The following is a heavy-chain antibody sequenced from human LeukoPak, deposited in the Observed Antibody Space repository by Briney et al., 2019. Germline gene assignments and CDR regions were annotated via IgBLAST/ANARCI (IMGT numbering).Heavy chain of an antibody. CDR2: IKQDGSEK. V-gene: IGHV3-7*01. CDR3: ASRGSSSWFNWFDP. D-gene: IGHD6-13*01. CDR1: EFTFSTYW. J-gene: IGHJ5*02. Sequence: GGSLRLSCAASEFTFSTYWMSWVRQAPGKGLQWVANIKQDGSEKYYVDSVKGRFTISRDNAKNSLYLQMNSLRVEDTAVYYCASRGSSSWFNWFDPWGQGTLVTVSS.